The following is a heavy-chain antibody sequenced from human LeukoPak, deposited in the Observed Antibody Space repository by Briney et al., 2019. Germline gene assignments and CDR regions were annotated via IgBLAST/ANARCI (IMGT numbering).Heavy chain of an antibody. CDR1: GYTLTELS. D-gene: IGHD6-13*01. Sequence: ASVKVSCKVSGYTLTELSMHWVRQAPGQGLEWMGGIIPIFGTANYAQKFQGRVTITTDESTSTAYMELSSLRSEDTAVYYCAREAAAGQGYFDYWGQGTLVTVSS. CDR3: AREAAAGQGYFDY. V-gene: IGHV1-69*05. J-gene: IGHJ4*02. CDR2: IIPIFGTA.